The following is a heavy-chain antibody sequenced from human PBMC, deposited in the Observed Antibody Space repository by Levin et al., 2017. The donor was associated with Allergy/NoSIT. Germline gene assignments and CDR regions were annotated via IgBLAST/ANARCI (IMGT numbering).Heavy chain of an antibody. CDR1: GFAFSEHY. CDR2: IRKKSRNYST. D-gene: IGHD3-10*01. J-gene: IGHJ4*02. Sequence: PGGSLRLSCVGSGFAFSEHYIDWVRQVPGKGLQWVGQIRKKSRNYSTDYAASVKGRFTISRDDSKSSVFLQMNSLRVEDTAVYFCADLGSAPGGYWGQGTLVTVSS. CDR3: ADLGSAPGGY. V-gene: IGHV3-72*01.